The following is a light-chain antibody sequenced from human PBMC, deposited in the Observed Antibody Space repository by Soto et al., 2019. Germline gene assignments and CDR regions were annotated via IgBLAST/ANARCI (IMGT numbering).Light chain of an antibody. CDR3: QQFSSYQLT. CDR2: DAS. CDR1: QTVRNNY. J-gene: IGKJ4*01. V-gene: IGKV3-20*01. Sequence: EFVLTQSPGTLSLSPGERATLSCRASQTVRNNYLAWYQQKPGQAPRLLIYDASSRATGIPDRFSGGGSGTDFTLTISRLEPEDFEVYYCQQFSSYQLTLGGGTKADIK.